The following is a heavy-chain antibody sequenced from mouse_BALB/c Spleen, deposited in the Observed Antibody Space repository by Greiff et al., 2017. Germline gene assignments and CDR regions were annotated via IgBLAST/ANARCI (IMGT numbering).Heavy chain of an antibody. CDR1: GFTFSSYA. CDR3: ARELGSSYEVFAY. CDR2: ISSGGST. D-gene: IGHD1-1*01. Sequence: EVQGVESGGGLVKPGGSLKLSCAASGFTFSSYAMSWVRQTPEKRLEWVASISSGGSTYYPDSVKGRFTISRDNARNILYLQMSSLRSEDTAMYYCARELGSSYEVFAYWGQGTLVTVSA. J-gene: IGHJ3*01. V-gene: IGHV5-6-5*01.